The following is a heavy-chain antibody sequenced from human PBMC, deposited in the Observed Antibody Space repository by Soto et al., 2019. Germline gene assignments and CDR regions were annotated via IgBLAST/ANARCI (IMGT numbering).Heavy chain of an antibody. Sequence: QVQLVESGGGMVQPGGSLGLSCAASGFTFNNYGMHWVRQAPGKGLEWVAGIWHDGSNKYYTDSVKGRFTISRDNSKNMLYLQMNSLRAEDTAVYHCAREAGYHGTIGQQLPDCWGQGNYGHRLL. CDR1: GFTFNNYG. CDR2: IWHDGSNK. CDR3: AREAGYHGTIGQQLPDC. D-gene: IGHD6-13*01. J-gene: IGHJ4*01. V-gene: IGHV3-33*01.